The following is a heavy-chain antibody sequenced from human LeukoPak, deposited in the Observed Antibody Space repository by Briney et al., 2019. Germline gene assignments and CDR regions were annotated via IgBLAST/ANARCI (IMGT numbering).Heavy chain of an antibody. CDR3: ARAPTITMIVVVPDY. CDR1: GFTFSSYG. D-gene: IGHD3-22*01. V-gene: IGHV3-33*01. Sequence: GRSLRLSCAASGFTFSSYGMHWVRQAPGKGLEWVAVIWYDGSNKYYADSVKGRFTISRDNSKNTLYLQMNSLRAEDTAVYYCARAPTITMIVVVPDYWGQGTLVTVSS. J-gene: IGHJ4*02. CDR2: IWYDGSNK.